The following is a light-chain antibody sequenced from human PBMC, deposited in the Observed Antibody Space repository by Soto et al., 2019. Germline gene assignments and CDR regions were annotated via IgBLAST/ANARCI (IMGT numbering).Light chain of an antibody. J-gene: IGKJ4*01. Sequence: EIVLTQSPGTLSLSPGERATISCRASQSVAKNYLGWYQHKPGQAPRLLIAAASSRATDIADSFSGSGSGEDFTLTISILQPEDFAVYYCLQYASEPLTFGGGTKVEI. CDR1: QSVAKNY. V-gene: IGKV3-20*01. CDR3: LQYASEPLT. CDR2: AAS.